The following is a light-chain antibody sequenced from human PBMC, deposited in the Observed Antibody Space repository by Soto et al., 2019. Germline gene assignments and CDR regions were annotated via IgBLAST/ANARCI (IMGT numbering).Light chain of an antibody. J-gene: IGLJ3*02. V-gene: IGLV1-40*01. CDR1: SSNIGAGYD. CDR2: GNN. Sequence: QSVLTQPPSVSGAPGQRVTISCTGGSSNIGAGYDVHWYQQLPGTAPKLLIYGNNNRPSGVPDRFSGSKSATSDPLDITGLQAEDEANYSCQSYDSSLSGGVFGGGTKLTVL. CDR3: QSYDSSLSGGV.